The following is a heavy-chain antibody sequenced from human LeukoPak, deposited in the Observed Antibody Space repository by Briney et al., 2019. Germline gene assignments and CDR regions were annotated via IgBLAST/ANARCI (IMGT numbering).Heavy chain of an antibody. CDR2: ISSSGSSI. J-gene: IGHJ4*02. Sequence: PGGSLRLSCAASEFTFSSYEMNWVRQAPGKGLEWVSYISSSGSSIYYADSVKGRFTISRENAKNSLYLQMNSLRAEDTAVYYCASGFLSGRGVVGYWGQGTLVTVSS. D-gene: IGHD3-10*01. CDR3: ASGFLSGRGVVGY. CDR1: EFTFSSYE. V-gene: IGHV3-48*03.